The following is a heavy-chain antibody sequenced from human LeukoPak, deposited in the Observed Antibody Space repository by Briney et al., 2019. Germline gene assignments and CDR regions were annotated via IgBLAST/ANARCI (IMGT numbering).Heavy chain of an antibody. CDR2: ISSSSSYI. CDR3: ARDMGYSGSWPGYFDY. CDR1: VFTFSSYS. J-gene: IGHJ4*02. Sequence: GGSLRLSCAASVFTFSSYSMNWVRPAPGTGLEWVSSISSSSSYIYYADSVKGRFTISRDNAKNSLYLQMNSLRAEDTAVYYCARDMGYSGSWPGYFDYWGQRVLVTVSS. V-gene: IGHV3-21*01. D-gene: IGHD1-26*01.